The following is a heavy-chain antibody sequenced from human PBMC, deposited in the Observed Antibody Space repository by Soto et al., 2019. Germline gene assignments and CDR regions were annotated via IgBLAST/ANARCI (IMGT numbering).Heavy chain of an antibody. CDR3: ARDGTPTVVVVAGGGTLAY. Sequence: QVQLVQSGAEVKKPGASVKVSCKASGYTFTSYGISWVRQAPGQGLEWMGWISAYNGNTNYAQKLQGRVTMTTDTATSTAYMELRSLRSDDTAVYYCARDGTPTVVVVAGGGTLAYWGQGTLVTVSS. V-gene: IGHV1-18*01. CDR1: GYTFTSYG. J-gene: IGHJ4*02. CDR2: ISAYNGNT. D-gene: IGHD2-15*01.